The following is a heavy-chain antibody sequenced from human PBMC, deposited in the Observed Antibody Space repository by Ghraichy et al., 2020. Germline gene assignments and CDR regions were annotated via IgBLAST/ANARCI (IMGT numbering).Heavy chain of an antibody. CDR3: AKDQGGYGSYGAFDI. CDR1: GFTFTTYG. J-gene: IGHJ3*02. D-gene: IGHD1-26*01. CDR2: ITNGDTT. Sequence: LSLTCVASGFTFTTYGMSWVRQAPGKGLEWVSLITNGDTTYYADSVKGRFTISRDNSKNTLFLQMNSLRAEDTAVYYCAKDQGGYGSYGAFDIWGQGTMVTVSS. V-gene: IGHV3-23*01.